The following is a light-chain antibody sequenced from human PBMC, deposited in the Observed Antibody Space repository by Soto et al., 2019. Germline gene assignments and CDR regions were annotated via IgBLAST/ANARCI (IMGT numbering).Light chain of an antibody. Sequence: VMTQSPLSLPVTLGQPASISCRSNQSLVHSDGIAYFSGVPQRPGRSPRRXIDKVSNRDSGVPARASGSGSGTDFALKSSRVEAEDVGVYYCMQGTHWPITFGQGTRLEIK. CDR3: MQGTHWPIT. V-gene: IGKV2-30*02. CDR2: KVS. J-gene: IGKJ5*01. CDR1: QSLVHSDGIAY.